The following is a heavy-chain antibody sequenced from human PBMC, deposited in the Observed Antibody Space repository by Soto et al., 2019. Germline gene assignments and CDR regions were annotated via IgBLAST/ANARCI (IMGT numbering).Heavy chain of an antibody. CDR1: GGSISSVDYY. CDR3: ARGPSGDKVDY. Sequence: SETLSLTCTVSGGSISSVDYYWSWIRQPPGKGLEWIGYIYYSGSTYYNPSLKSRVTISVDTSKNQFSLQLSSVSAADTAVYYCARGPSGDKVDYWGQGTLVT. D-gene: IGHD7-27*01. CDR2: IYYSGST. V-gene: IGHV4-30-4*01. J-gene: IGHJ4*02.